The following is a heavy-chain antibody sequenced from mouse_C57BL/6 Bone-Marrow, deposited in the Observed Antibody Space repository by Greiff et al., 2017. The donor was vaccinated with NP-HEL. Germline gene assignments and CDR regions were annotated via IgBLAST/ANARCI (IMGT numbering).Heavy chain of an antibody. J-gene: IGHJ2*01. V-gene: IGHV5-12*01. CDR1: GFTFSDYY. CDR3: ARHILDY. Sequence: EVQVVESGGGLVQPGGSLKLSCAASGFTFSDYYMYWVRQTPEKRLEWVAYISNGGGSTYYPDTVKGRFTISRDNAKNTRNLQMSRLKSEDTAMYYCARHILDYWGQGTTLTVSS. CDR2: ISNGGGST.